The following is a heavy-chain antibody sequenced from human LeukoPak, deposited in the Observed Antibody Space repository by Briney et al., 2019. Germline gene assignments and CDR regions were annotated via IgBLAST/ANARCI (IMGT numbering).Heavy chain of an antibody. CDR2: ISGSGST. CDR3: ARVPIIRGVIED. V-gene: IGHV4-31*03. J-gene: IGHJ4*02. CDR1: GDSISRGGDC. D-gene: IGHD3-10*01. Sequence: PSETLSLTCSVSGDSISRGGDCWTWIRQHPEKGLEWIGYISGSGSTYYSPSLRSRVTVSADTSKNQFSLKLTSVTAADTAVFYCARVPIIRGVIEDWGQGTLVSVSS.